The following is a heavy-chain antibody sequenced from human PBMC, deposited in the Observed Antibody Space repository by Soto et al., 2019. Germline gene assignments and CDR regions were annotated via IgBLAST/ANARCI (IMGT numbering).Heavy chain of an antibody. CDR1: GVTFSSYA. V-gene: IGHV3-33*01. CDR2: IWSDGSKK. Sequence: QVQLVESGGGVVQPGRSLRLSCAASGVTFSSYAMHWVRQAPGKGLEWVAVIWSDGSKKYYGDSVKGRFTISRDNSKNTLYLKRNSLKVEDTAFYYCAREEEPWGKGTLVIFSP. J-gene: IGHJ5*02. CDR3: AREEEP.